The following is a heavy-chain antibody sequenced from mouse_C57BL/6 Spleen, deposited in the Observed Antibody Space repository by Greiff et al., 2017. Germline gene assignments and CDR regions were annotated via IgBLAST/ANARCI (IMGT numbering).Heavy chain of an antibody. CDR1: GYTFTDYN. J-gene: IGHJ4*01. Sequence: EVQLQQSGPELVKPGASVKIPCKASGYTFTDYNMDWVKQSHGKSLEWIGDINPNNGGTIYNQKFKGKATLTVDKSSSTAYMELRSLTSEDTAVYYCARLYYYGSSYAMDYWGQGTSVTVSS. D-gene: IGHD1-1*01. V-gene: IGHV1-18*01. CDR3: ARLYYYGSSYAMDY. CDR2: INPNNGGT.